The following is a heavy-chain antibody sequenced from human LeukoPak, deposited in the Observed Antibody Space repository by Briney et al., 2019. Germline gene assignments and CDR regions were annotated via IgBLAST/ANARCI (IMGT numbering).Heavy chain of an antibody. CDR3: ARDSIDSSSSLINHYMDV. CDR1: GGSISSYY. CDR2: IYYSGST. J-gene: IGHJ6*03. Sequence: SETLSLTCTVSGGSISSYYWSWIRQPPGKGLEWIGYIYYSGSTNYNPSLKSRVTISVDTSKNQFSLKLSSVTAADTAVYYCARDSIDSSSSLINHYMDVWGKGTTVTVSS. V-gene: IGHV4-59*01. D-gene: IGHD6-6*01.